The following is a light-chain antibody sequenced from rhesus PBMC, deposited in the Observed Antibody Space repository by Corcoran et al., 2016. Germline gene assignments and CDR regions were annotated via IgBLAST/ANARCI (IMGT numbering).Light chain of an antibody. CDR1: PGISSW. CDR2: KAS. V-gene: IGKV1-22*01. CDR3: LQYASSPYS. J-gene: IGKJ2*01. Sequence: DIQMTQSPSSLSASVGDTVTITCRASPGISSWLAWYQQKPGKATKLLIYKASSFQSGVPSRFSSSGSGTDFTLTISSLQPEDFATYYCLQYASSPYSFGQGTKVDI.